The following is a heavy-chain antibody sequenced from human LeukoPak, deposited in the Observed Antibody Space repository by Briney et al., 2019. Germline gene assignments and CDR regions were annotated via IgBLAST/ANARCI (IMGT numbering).Heavy chain of an antibody. CDR1: GGTFSNYA. V-gene: IGHV1-69*06. CDR3: ASLDSDTTLTHSGPHAIDV. D-gene: IGHD2/OR15-2a*01. CDR2: IIPIFDTA. J-gene: IGHJ3*01. Sequence: ASVKVSCKTSGGTFSNYAFSWVRQAPGQGLEWMGGIIPIFDTAYYAQNFQDRVTITADKSTSTAYMELSSLTSEDTAVYYCASLDSDTTLTHSGPHAIDVWGQGTMVTVSS.